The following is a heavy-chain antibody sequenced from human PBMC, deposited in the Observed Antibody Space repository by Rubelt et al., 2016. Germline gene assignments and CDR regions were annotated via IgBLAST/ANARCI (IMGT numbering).Heavy chain of an antibody. D-gene: IGHD1-26*01. CDR2: VYYSGST. CDR1: GGSISSSSYY. V-gene: IGHV4-39*07. J-gene: IGHJ4*02. Sequence: QLQLQESGPGLVKPSETLSLTCTVSGGSISSSSYYWAWIRQPPGKGLEWIGRVYYSGSTYYNPSLKSRVTISVDTSKNQFSLRLRSVTSADLAVYYCARTTGSNWFWGQGTLVTVSS. CDR3: ARTTGSNWF.